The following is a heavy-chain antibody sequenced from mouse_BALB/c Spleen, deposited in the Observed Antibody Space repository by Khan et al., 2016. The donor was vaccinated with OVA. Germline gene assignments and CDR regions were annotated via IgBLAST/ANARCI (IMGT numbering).Heavy chain of an antibody. D-gene: IGHD1-2*01. Sequence: QMQLEESGPGLVAPSQSLSITCTVSGFSLTGYGVNWVRQPPGKDLEWLGMIWSDGSTDYNSALKSRLSINKDNSKSQVFLKMNSLQTEDTARYFCARELRLGGFAYWGQGTLVTVST. J-gene: IGHJ3*01. V-gene: IGHV2-6-7*01. CDR1: GFSLTGYG. CDR2: IWSDGST. CDR3: ARELRLGGFAY.